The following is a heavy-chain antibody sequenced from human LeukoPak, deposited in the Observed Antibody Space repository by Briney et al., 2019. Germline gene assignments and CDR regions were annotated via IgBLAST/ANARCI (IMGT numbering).Heavy chain of an antibody. CDR2: IIPILGIA. CDR1: GGTFSSYA. J-gene: IGHJ4*02. CDR3: ARAGIAVAASGY. Sequence: SVKVSCTASGGTFSSYAISWVRQAPGQGLEWMGRIIPILGIANYAQKFQGRVTITADKSTSTAYMELSSLRSEDTAVYYCARAGIAVAASGYWGQGTLVTVSS. V-gene: IGHV1-69*04. D-gene: IGHD6-19*01.